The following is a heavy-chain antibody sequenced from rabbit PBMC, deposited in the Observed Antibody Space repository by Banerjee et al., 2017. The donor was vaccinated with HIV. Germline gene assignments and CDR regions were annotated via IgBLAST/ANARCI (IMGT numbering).Heavy chain of an antibody. Sequence: QSLEESGGDLVKPGASLTLTCTASGFSFSSTYYMCWVRQAPGKGLEWIACIYTSSVDSTYYASWAKGRFTISKTSSTTVTLQMTSLTAADTATYFCARTGYGDYGYGAFDPWGPGTLVPVS. CDR2: IYTSSVDST. V-gene: IGHV1S40*01. D-gene: IGHD2-1*01. J-gene: IGHJ2*01. CDR1: GFSFSSTYY. CDR3: ARTGYGDYGYGAFDP.